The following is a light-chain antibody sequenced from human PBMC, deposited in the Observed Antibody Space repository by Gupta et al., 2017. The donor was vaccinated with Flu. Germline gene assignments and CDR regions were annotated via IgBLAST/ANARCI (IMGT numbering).Light chain of an antibody. V-gene: IGLV1-47*01. Sequence: QSVLTQPPSASGTPGQRVTISCSGSSSNIRSNYVYWYQQLPGTAPKLLIYGNNQRPSGVPDRFSGSKSGTSASLAIRGLRSEDEADYYCEAWDDSRSGSYVFGTGTKVTVL. J-gene: IGLJ1*01. CDR2: GNN. CDR1: SSNIRSNY. CDR3: EAWDDSRSGSYV.